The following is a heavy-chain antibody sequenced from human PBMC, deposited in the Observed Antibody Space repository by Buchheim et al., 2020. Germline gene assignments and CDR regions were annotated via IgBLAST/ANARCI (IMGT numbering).Heavy chain of an antibody. V-gene: IGHV3-74*01. CDR3: ARDEAGLPYYDFWSGYSTYYYYYGMDV. CDR1: GFTFSSYW. J-gene: IGHJ6*02. Sequence: EVQLVESGGGLVQPGGSLRLSCAASGFTFSSYWMHWVRQAPGKGLVWVSRINSDGSSTSYADSVKGRFTISRDNAKNTLYLQMNSLRAEDTAVYYCARDEAGLPYYDFWSGYSTYYYYYGMDVWGQGTT. CDR2: INSDGSST. D-gene: IGHD3-3*01.